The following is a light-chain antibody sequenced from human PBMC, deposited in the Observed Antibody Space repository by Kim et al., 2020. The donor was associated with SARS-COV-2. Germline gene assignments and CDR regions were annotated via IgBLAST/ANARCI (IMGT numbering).Light chain of an antibody. CDR2: VNGDGSH. CDR1: SGHTNYA. V-gene: IGLV4-69*01. J-gene: IGLJ2*01. Sequence: APVKVASTLSSGHTNYAIAWHQQQPGKGPRFLMKVNGDGSHIKGDGIPDRFSGSTSGAERYLTISSLQSEDEADYYCQTWGTGTLVFGGGTKVTVL. CDR3: QTWGTGTLV.